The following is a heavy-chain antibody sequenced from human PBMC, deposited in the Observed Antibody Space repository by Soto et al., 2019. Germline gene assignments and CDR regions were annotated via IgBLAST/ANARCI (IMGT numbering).Heavy chain of an antibody. D-gene: IGHD3-9*01. J-gene: IGHJ3*02. CDR2: IWYDGSNK. CDR3: ARDALVLTGSHDAFDI. V-gene: IGHV3-33*01. Sequence: PGGSLRLSCAASGFTFSSYGMHWVRQAPGKRLEWVAVIWYDGSNKYYADSVKGRFTISRDNSKNTLYLQMNSLRAEDTAVYYCARDALVLTGSHDAFDICGQGTMVTVSS. CDR1: GFTFSSYG.